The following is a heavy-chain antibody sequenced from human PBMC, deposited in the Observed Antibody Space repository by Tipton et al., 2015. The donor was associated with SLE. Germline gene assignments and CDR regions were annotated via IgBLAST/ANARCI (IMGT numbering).Heavy chain of an antibody. J-gene: IGHJ4*02. Sequence: SLRLSCAASGITFSSYWMSWVRQAPGKGLEWVANINQDGSEKYYVDSVKGRFTISRDDAKKSLYLQMNSLRAEDTAVYYCARVGRYGGADYWGQGSLLTVSS. V-gene: IGHV3-7*01. CDR1: GITFSSYW. D-gene: IGHD2-21*01. CDR2: INQDGSEK. CDR3: ARVGRYGGADY.